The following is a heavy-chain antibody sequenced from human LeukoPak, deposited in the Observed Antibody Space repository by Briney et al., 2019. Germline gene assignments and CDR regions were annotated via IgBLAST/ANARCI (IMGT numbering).Heavy chain of an antibody. D-gene: IGHD2-2*01. V-gene: IGHV4-61*02. Sequence: PSQTLSLTCTVSGGSISSGSYYWSWIRQPAGKGLEWIGRIYTSGSTNYNPSLKSRVTISVDTSKNQFSLKLSSVTAADTAVYYCARWHCSSTSCYAGVWDQGTLVTVSS. CDR1: GGSISSGSYY. CDR3: ARWHCSSTSCYAGV. J-gene: IGHJ4*02. CDR2: IYTSGST.